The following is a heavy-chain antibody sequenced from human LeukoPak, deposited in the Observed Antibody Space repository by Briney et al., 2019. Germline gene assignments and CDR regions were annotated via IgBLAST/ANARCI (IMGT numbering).Heavy chain of an antibody. V-gene: IGHV4-59*01. Sequence: PSETLSLTCTVSGGSISSYYWSWVRQPPGKGQERNGYIYYSESTNYNPYPTLRITISVSTAKNKYSLKLNLMPAAPTAASYCSRRDRANVGYLGQGTLGTVSS. J-gene: IGHJ4*02. D-gene: IGHD5-24*01. CDR1: GGSISSYY. CDR2: IYYSEST. CDR3: SRRDRANVGY.